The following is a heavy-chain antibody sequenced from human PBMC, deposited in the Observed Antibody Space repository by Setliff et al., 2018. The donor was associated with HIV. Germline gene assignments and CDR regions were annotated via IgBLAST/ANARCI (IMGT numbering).Heavy chain of an antibody. CDR3: ANSPARPPFDC. V-gene: IGHV3-23*01. D-gene: IGHD6-6*01. J-gene: IGHJ4*02. CDR2: IGGSGT. Sequence: GESLKISCAGSGFILSEYTISWVRQTPGKGLEWVSAIGGSGTYYADSVKGRFTISRDKSKNTVSLQMNSLRVEDTAVYYCANSPARPPFDCWGQGALVTVSS. CDR1: GFILSEYT.